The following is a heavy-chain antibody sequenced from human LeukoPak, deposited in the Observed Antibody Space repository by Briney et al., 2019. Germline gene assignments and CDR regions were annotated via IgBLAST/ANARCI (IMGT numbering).Heavy chain of an antibody. D-gene: IGHD3-10*01. V-gene: IGHV1-8*03. CDR3: ARDAWFGEGALGY. J-gene: IGHJ4*02. CDR1: GYTFTSYD. CDR2: MNPNSGNT. Sequence: ASVKVSCKASGYTFTSYDINWVRQATGQGLEWMGWMNPNSGNTGYAQKFQGRVTITRNTSISTAYMELSSLRSEDTAVYYCARDAWFGEGALGYWGQGTLVTVSS.